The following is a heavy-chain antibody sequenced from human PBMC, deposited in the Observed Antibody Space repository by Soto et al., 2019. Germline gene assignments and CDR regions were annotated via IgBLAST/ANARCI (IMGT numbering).Heavy chain of an antibody. Sequence: ASVKVSCKASGYTFTYRYLHWVRQAPGQALEWMGRITPFNGNTNYAQKFQDRVTITRDRSMSTAYMELSSLRSEDTAMYYCASKGPYGDYEDDAFDIWGQGTMVTVSS. J-gene: IGHJ3*02. V-gene: IGHV1-45*02. CDR3: ASKGPYGDYEDDAFDI. CDR2: ITPFNGNT. CDR1: GYTFTYRY. D-gene: IGHD4-17*01.